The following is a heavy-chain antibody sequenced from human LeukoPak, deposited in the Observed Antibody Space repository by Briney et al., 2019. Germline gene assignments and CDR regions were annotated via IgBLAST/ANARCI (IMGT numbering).Heavy chain of an antibody. CDR2: INHSGST. D-gene: IGHD3-3*01. CDR1: GGSFSGYY. V-gene: IGHV4-34*01. J-gene: IGHJ6*02. Sequence: PSETLSLTCAVYGGSFSGYYWSWIRQPPGKGLEWIGEINHSGSTNYNPSLKSRVTISVDTPKNQFSLKLSSVTAADTAVYYCARGQLTRITIFGVVIRYGMDVWGQGTTVTVSS. CDR3: ARGQLTRITIFGVVIRYGMDV.